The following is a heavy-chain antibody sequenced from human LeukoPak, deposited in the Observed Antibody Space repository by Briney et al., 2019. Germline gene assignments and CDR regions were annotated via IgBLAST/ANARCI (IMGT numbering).Heavy chain of an antibody. V-gene: IGHV3-21*01. D-gene: IGHD1-14*01. J-gene: IGHJ4*02. CDR1: GFTFSSYS. Sequence: PGGSLRLSCAASGFTFSSYSMNSVRQAPGKGLEWVSSISSSSSYIYYADSVKGRFTISRDNAKNSLYLQMNSLRAEDTAVYYCARDRGPEVRFDYWGQGTLVTVSS. CDR3: ARDRGPEVRFDY. CDR2: ISSSSSYI.